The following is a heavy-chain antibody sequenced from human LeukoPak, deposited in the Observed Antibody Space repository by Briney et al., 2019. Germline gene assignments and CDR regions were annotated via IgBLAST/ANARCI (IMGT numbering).Heavy chain of an antibody. J-gene: IGHJ5*02. V-gene: IGHV1-69*01. CDR3: ARMVNFYDFWSGYYSGSFDP. Sequence: SVKVSCKASGGTFSSYAISWVRQAPGQGLEWMGGIIPIFGTANYAQKFQGRVTITADESTSTAYMELSSLRSEDTAVYYCARMVNFYDFWSGYYSGSFDPWGQGTLVTVSS. CDR1: GGTFSSYA. CDR2: IIPIFGTA. D-gene: IGHD3-3*01.